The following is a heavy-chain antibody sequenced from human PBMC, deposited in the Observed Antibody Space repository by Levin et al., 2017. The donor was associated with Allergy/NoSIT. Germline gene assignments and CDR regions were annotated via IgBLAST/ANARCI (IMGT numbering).Heavy chain of an antibody. D-gene: IGHD3-10*01. CDR3: ARALYYYVSRTYYETFDN. V-gene: IGHV3-21*01. J-gene: IGHJ4*02. Sequence: GGSLRLSCAASGFTFSRYSMNWVRQAPGKGLEWVSSISPSSTYIYYADSVKGRFTISRDDAKNSLSLQMNSLRAEDTALYYCARALYYYVSRTYYETFDNWGQGTLVTVSS. CDR2: ISPSSTYI. CDR1: GFTFSRYS.